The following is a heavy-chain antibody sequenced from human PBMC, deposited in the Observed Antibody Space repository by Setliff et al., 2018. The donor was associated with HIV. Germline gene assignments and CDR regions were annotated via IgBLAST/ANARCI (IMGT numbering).Heavy chain of an antibody. CDR1: GGSISSYY. Sequence: PLETLSLTCTVSGGSISSYYWSWIRQPPGKGLEWIEYIYYSGSTNYNPSLKSRVTISVDTSKDQFSLKLSSVIAADTAVYYCARIFGDQGYYYGMDVWGQGTTVTVSS. D-gene: IGHD3-3*01. V-gene: IGHV4-59*01. CDR3: ARIFGDQGYYYGMDV. J-gene: IGHJ6*02. CDR2: IYYSGST.